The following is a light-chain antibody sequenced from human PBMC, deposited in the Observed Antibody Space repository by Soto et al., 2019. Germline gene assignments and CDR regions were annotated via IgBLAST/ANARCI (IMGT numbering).Light chain of an antibody. CDR3: QQSYSTPHT. V-gene: IGKV1-39*01. J-gene: IGKJ5*01. CDR2: AAS. Sequence: DIQMTQSPSSLSASVGDRVTITCRASQSISNYLNWYQQKPGKAPNLLIYAASSLQSGVPSRFSGSGYGTDFTLTISNLQPEDFATYYCQQSYSTPHTFGQGKRLEIK. CDR1: QSISNY.